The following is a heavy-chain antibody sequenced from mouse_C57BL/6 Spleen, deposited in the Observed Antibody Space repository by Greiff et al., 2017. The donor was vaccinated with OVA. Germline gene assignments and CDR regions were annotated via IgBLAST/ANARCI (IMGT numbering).Heavy chain of an antibody. D-gene: IGHD2-5*01. CDR3: ARNWNSNYVWFAY. CDR1: GFSLTSYG. J-gene: IGHJ3*01. Sequence: VQRVESGPGLVQPSQSLSITCTVSGFSLTSYGVHWVRQSPGKGLEWLGVIWSGGSTDYNAAFISRLSISKDNSKSQVFFKMNSLQADDTAIYYCARNWNSNYVWFAYWGQGTLVTVSA. V-gene: IGHV2-2*01. CDR2: IWSGGST.